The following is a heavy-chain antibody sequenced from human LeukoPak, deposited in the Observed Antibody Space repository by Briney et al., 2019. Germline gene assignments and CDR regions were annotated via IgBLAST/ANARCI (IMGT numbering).Heavy chain of an antibody. CDR2: ITSSSGTI. Sequence: GGSLRLSCSASGFTFSSYSMDWVRQAPGKGLEWLSYITSSSGTIYYADSVKGRFTVSRDNAKNSPYLQMNSLRDEDTAVYYCARDRTTLIDYWGQGIQVTVSS. J-gene: IGHJ4*02. D-gene: IGHD1-14*01. CDR3: ARDRTTLIDY. CDR1: GFTFSSYS. V-gene: IGHV3-48*02.